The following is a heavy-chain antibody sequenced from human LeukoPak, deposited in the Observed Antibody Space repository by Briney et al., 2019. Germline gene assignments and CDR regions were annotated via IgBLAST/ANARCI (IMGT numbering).Heavy chain of an antibody. V-gene: IGHV1-69*05. CDR1: GGTFSSYA. Sequence: SVKVSCKASGGTFSSYAISWVRQAPGQGLEWMGGIIPIFGTANYAQKFQGGVTITTDESTSTAYMELSSLRSEDTAVYYCAKWGGDAFDIWGQGTMVTVSS. J-gene: IGHJ3*02. CDR2: IIPIFGTA. CDR3: AKWGGDAFDI. D-gene: IGHD3-16*01.